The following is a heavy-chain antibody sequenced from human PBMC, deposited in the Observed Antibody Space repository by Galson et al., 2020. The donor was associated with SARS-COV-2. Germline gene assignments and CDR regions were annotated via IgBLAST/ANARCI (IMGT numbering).Heavy chain of an antibody. CDR1: GYTFAIYW. CDR3: ARRAVVVHDDPEDGAFDF. Sequence: GESLKISCKGFGYTFAIYWIAWVRQMPGKGLEWMGIVYPDDSDTRYSPSFQGQVTISADKSMSTAYLEWSSLKASDTAMYYCARRAVVVHDDPEDGAFDFWGRGTMVTVSS. CDR2: VYPDDSDT. V-gene: IGHV5-51*01. D-gene: IGHD2-15*01. J-gene: IGHJ3*01.